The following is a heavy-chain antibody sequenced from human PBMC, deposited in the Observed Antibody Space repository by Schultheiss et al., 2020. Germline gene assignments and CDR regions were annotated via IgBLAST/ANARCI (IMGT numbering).Heavy chain of an antibody. D-gene: IGHD6-6*01. CDR2: ISYDGSNK. V-gene: IGHV3-30-3*01. Sequence: GGSLRLSCAASGFTFSIYAMSWVRQAPGKGLEWVAVISYDGSNKYYADSVKGRFTISRDNSKNTLYLQMNSLRAEDTAVYYCAREGIAARPDYYYGMDVWGQGTTVTVS. CDR3: AREGIAARPDYYYGMDV. J-gene: IGHJ6*02. CDR1: GFTFSIYA.